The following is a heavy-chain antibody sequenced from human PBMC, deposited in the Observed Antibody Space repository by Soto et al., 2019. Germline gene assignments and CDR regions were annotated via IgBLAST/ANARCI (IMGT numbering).Heavy chain of an antibody. CDR2: IYYSGST. J-gene: IGHJ6*02. V-gene: IGHV4-31*03. CDR1: GGSISSGGYY. Sequence: SSATLSLTCTVSGGSISSGGYYWSWIRQHPGKGLEWIGYIYYSGSTYYNPSLKSRVTISVDTSKNQFSLKLSSVTAADTAVYYCARDRLDTAMVYGMDVWGQGTTVTVSS. D-gene: IGHD5-18*01. CDR3: ARDRLDTAMVYGMDV.